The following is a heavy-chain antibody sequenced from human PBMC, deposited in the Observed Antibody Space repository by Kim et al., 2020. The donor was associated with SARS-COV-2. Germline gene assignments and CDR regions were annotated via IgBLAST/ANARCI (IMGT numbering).Heavy chain of an antibody. CDR1: GGTFSSYT. Sequence: SVKVSCKASGGTFSSYTISWVRQAPGQGLEWMGGIIPIFGTANYAQKFQGRVTITADESTSTAYMELSSLRSEDTAVYYCAREFGVAARPLGYYYYGMDVWGQGTTVTVSS. V-gene: IGHV1-69*13. J-gene: IGHJ6*02. D-gene: IGHD6-6*01. CDR2: IIPIFGTA. CDR3: AREFGVAARPLGYYYYGMDV.